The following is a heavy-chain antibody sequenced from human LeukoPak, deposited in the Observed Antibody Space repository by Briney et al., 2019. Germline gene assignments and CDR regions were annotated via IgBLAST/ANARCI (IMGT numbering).Heavy chain of an antibody. CDR2: IISIFGTA. Sequence: SVKVSCKASAGTFSSYAISWVRQAPGQGLEWMGGIISIFGTANYAQKFQGRVTITADESTSTAYMELSSLRSEDTAVYYCARNREYCSGGSCYHWFDPWGQGTLVTVSS. CDR1: AGTFSSYA. J-gene: IGHJ5*02. D-gene: IGHD2-15*01. V-gene: IGHV1-69*13. CDR3: ARNREYCSGGSCYHWFDP.